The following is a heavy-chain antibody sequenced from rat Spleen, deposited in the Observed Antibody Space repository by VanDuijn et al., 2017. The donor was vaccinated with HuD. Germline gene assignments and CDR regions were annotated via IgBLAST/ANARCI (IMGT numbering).Heavy chain of an antibody. D-gene: IGHD1-11*01. V-gene: IGHV5S13*01. CDR2: ITSGGSNI. CDR3: SGSRVPWYLDF. J-gene: IGHJ1*01. Sequence: EVQLVESGGGLVQPGRSLKLSCAASGFIFSNYGMAWVRQAPKKGLEWVATITSGGSNIYYPDSMKGRFTISRENAQNTLYLQMNSLRSEDTATYYCSGSRVPWYLDFWGPGTMVTVSS. CDR1: GFIFSNYG.